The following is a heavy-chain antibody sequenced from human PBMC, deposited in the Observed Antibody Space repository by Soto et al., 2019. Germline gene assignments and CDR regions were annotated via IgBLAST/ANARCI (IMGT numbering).Heavy chain of an antibody. D-gene: IGHD5-12*01. CDR1: GFTFTTFD. J-gene: IGHJ4*02. V-gene: IGHV3-23*01. Sequence: EVQLLESGGGLVQPGASLRLSFAASGFTFTTFDMSWARQAPGKGLEWVSVVRGRDGSTSYADSLKGRFTISKDSSKNTLYLQMNSLRAEDTALYYCAKGAWLDYWGQGTLVTVSS. CDR3: AKGAWLDY. CDR2: VRGRDGST.